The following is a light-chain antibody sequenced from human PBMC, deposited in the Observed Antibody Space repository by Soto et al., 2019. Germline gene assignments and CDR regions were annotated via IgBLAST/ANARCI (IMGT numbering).Light chain of an antibody. Sequence: EIVLTQSPGTLSLSPGERATLSCRASQNVISDYLAWYQQRPGQAPRLLIYGASSRATGIPDRFSGSGSGTDFTLTISRLEPEDFAVYYCQQYGSSPLATFGQGTKLEI. CDR3: QQYGSSPLAT. CDR1: QNVISDY. CDR2: GAS. V-gene: IGKV3-20*01. J-gene: IGKJ2*01.